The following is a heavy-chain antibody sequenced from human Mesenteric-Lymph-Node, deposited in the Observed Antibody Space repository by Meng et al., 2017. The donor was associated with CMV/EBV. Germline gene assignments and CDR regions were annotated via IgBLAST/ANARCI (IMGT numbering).Heavy chain of an antibody. Sequence: GGSLRLSCAASGFTFSSYWMSWVRQAPGKGLEWVANIKQDGSEKYYVDSVKGRFTISRDNAKNSLYLQMNSLRAEDTAVYYCARANTDFWSGYHHYFDYWGHGTLVTVSS. CDR2: IKQDGSEK. D-gene: IGHD3-3*01. V-gene: IGHV3-7*01. J-gene: IGHJ4*01. CDR1: GFTFSSYW. CDR3: ARANTDFWSGYHHYFDY.